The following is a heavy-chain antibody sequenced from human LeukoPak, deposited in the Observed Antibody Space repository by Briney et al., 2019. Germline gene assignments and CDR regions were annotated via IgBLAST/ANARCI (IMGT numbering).Heavy chain of an antibody. CDR2: TYYRSKWYN. Sequence: SQTLSLTCAISGDSVSSNSATWNWIRQSPSRGLEWLGRTYYRSKWYNDYAVSVKSRITINPATSKNPFSLQLNSVTPEDTAVYYCARAIAVAGRPYGYYYMAVWGKGTTVTVSS. CDR3: ARAIAVAGRPYGYYYMAV. D-gene: IGHD6-19*01. CDR1: GDSVSSNSAT. V-gene: IGHV6-1*01. J-gene: IGHJ6*03.